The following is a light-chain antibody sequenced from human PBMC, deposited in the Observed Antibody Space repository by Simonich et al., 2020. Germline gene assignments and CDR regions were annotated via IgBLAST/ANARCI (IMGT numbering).Light chain of an antibody. CDR3: SSYTSSSTFDWV. Sequence: QSALTQPASVSGSPGQSLTISCTGTSSDVGGYNYVSWYQQHPGKATKLMIYDVSKRPSGVSNRFAGSKSGNTASLTISGLQAEDEADYYCSSYTSSSTFDWVFGGGTKLTVL. CDR2: DVS. V-gene: IGLV2-14*01. CDR1: SSDVGGYNY. J-gene: IGLJ3*02.